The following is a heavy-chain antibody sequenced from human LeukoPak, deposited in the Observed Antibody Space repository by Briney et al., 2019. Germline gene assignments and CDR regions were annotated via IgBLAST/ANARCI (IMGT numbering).Heavy chain of an antibody. Sequence: SETLSLTCAVYGGSFSGYYWSWIRQPPGKGLEWIGEINHSGSTNYNPSLKSRVTISVDTSKNQFSLKLSSVTAADTAVYYCARERELLPVDYWGQGTLVTVSS. CDR3: ARERELLPVDY. CDR2: INHSGST. CDR1: GGSFSGYY. D-gene: IGHD1-26*01. J-gene: IGHJ4*02. V-gene: IGHV4-34*01.